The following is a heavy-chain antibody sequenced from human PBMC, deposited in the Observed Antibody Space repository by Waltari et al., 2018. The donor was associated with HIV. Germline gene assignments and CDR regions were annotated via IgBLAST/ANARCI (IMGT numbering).Heavy chain of an antibody. CDR3: ARYGSGTSFEY. V-gene: IGHV4-38-2*01. J-gene: IGHJ4*02. D-gene: IGHD3-10*01. CDR1: GYSISSGFY. Sequence: QVQLQESGPGLVKPSETLSLTCAVSGYSISSGFYWAWIRQPPGEGLVWIGNVYPSRATTSHPSLESRVSISRDTSANKFSRKLTSVTAADTAVYYCARYGSGTSFEYWGQGARVTVSS. CDR2: VYPSRAT.